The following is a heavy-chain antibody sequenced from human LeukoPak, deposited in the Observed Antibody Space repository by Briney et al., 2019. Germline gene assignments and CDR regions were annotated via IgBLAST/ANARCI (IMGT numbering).Heavy chain of an antibody. V-gene: IGHV3-7*01. Sequence: GGSLRLSCAASGFIFSSYWMSWVRQAPGKGLEWVANIKQDGSEKYYVDSVKGRFTISRDNAKNSLYLQMNSLRAEDTAVYYCARTAPRDYFDYWGQGTLVTVSS. D-gene: IGHD2-21*02. CDR3: ARTAPRDYFDY. CDR2: IKQDGSEK. J-gene: IGHJ4*02. CDR1: GFIFSSYW.